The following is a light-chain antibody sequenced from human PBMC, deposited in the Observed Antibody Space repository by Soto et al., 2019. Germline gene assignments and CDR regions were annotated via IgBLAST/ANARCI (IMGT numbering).Light chain of an antibody. V-gene: IGKV1-39*01. CDR3: QQSYSTLLIT. CDR1: QAINTY. J-gene: IGKJ5*01. Sequence: DLQMTQSPSFLSASVGDRVTISCRASQAINTYLNWYQQKPGKAPKLLIYGTSDLQNGVPSRFSGGGSGTEFTLTISSLQPEDFATYYCQQSYSTLLITFGQGTRLEV. CDR2: GTS.